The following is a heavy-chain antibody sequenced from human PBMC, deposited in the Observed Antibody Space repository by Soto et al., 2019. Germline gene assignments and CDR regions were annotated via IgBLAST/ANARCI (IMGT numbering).Heavy chain of an antibody. D-gene: IGHD3-3*01. J-gene: IGHJ6*02. CDR3: AKDRSITIFGVVPYYYYGMDV. CDR2: ISGSGGST. Sequence: GGSLRLSXAASGFTFSSYAMSWVRQAPGKGLEWVSAISGSGGSTYYADSVKGRFTISRDNSKNTLYLQMNSLRAEDTAVYYCAKDRSITIFGVVPYYYYGMDVWGQGTTVTVSS. V-gene: IGHV3-23*01. CDR1: GFTFSSYA.